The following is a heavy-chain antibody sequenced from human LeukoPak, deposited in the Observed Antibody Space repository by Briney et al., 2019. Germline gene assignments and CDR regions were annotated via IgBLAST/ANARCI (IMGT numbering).Heavy chain of an antibody. V-gene: IGHV3-15*01. J-gene: IGHJ4*02. D-gene: IGHD6-19*01. CDR1: GFTFSNAW. CDR3: AAATIAVAGTFDY. Sequence: GGSLRLSCAASGFTFSNAWMSWVRQAPGKGLEWVGRIKSKTDGGTTDYAAPVKGRFTISRDDSKNTLYLQMNSLRSEDTAVYYCAAATIAVAGTFDYWGQGTLVTVSS. CDR2: IKSKTDGGTT.